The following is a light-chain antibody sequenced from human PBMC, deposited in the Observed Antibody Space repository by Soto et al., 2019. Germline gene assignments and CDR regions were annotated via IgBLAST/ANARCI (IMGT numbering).Light chain of an antibody. CDR1: QSETTN. CDR3: QQYDRWPVT. J-gene: IGKJ4*01. V-gene: IGKV3-15*01. CDR2: GAS. Sequence: EVVMTQSPATLSVSPGERVTFSCRASQSETTNLAWYQHKPGQSPRLLISGASTGASGIPPRFSGSGSGTEFTLTIDRLQSADFAVYYCQQYDRWPVTFGGGTKVEIK.